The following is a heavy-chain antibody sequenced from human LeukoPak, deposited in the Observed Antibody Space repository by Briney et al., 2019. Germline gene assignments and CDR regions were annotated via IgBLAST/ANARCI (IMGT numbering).Heavy chain of an antibody. CDR1: GYTFTSYD. V-gene: IGHV1-8*01. D-gene: IGHD3-10*01. CDR3: ARVEMTMVRGVIVYYYYGMDV. CDR2: MSPNSGNT. J-gene: IGHJ6*02. Sequence: ASVKVSCKASGYTFTSYDINWVRQATGQGLEWMGWMSPNSGNTGYAQKFQGRVTMTRNTSISTAYMELSSLRSEDTAVYYCARVEMTMVRGVIVYYYYGMDVWGQGTTVTVSS.